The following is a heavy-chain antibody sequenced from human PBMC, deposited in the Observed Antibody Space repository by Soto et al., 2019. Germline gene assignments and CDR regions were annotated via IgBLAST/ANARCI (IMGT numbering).Heavy chain of an antibody. D-gene: IGHD2-2*01. CDR1: GFIFSRYS. J-gene: IGHJ4*02. Sequence: QVQLVESGGGVVQPGRSLRLSCAASGFIFSRYSMHWVRQAPGKGLAWVAVISSDGSTKYYADSVKGRFTISRDNSKNTLLLQMNSLRPEDTAVYFCARARDIVVVPAILDNWGQGTMVTGSS. CDR2: ISSDGSTK. V-gene: IGHV3-30-3*01. CDR3: ARARDIVVVPAILDN.